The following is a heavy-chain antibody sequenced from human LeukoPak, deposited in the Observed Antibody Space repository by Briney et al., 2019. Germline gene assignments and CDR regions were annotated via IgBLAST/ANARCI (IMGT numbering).Heavy chain of an antibody. D-gene: IGHD3-9*01. CDR2: INPSGGST. V-gene: IGHV1-46*01. CDR3: ARAILTGYSNDNWFDP. CDR1: GYTFTSYY. Sequence: GASVKVSCKASGYTFTSYYMHWVRQAPGQGLEWMGIINPSGGSTSYAQKFQGRVTMTRDTSTSTVYMELSSLRSEDTAVYYCARAILTGYSNDNWFDPWGQGTLVTVSS. J-gene: IGHJ5*02.